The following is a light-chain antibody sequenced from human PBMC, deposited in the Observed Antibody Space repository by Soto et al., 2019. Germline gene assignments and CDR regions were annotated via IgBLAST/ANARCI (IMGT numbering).Light chain of an antibody. V-gene: IGKV3-20*01. CDR1: QSVSSSY. Sequence: EIVLTQSPGTLSLSPGERATLSCRASQSVSSSYLAWYQQKPGQAPRLLIYGASSRATGIPDRFSGSGSGPDFTLTISRLEPGDFAVYYCQEYGSSLLTFGGGTKVEIK. CDR3: QEYGSSLLT. CDR2: GAS. J-gene: IGKJ4*01.